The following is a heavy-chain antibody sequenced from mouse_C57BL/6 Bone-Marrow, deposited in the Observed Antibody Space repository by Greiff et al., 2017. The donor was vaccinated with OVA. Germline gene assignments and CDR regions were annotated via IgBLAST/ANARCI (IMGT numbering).Heavy chain of an antibody. J-gene: IGHJ3*01. CDR1: GYTFTDYY. V-gene: IGHV1-19*01. Sequence: EVKLVESGPVLVKPGASVKMSCKASGYTFTDYYMNWVKQSHGKSLEWIGVINPYNGGTSYNQKFKGKATLTVDKSSSTAYMELNSLTSEDSAVYYCARIDFAYWGQGTLVTVSA. CDR2: INPYNGGT. CDR3: ARIDFAY.